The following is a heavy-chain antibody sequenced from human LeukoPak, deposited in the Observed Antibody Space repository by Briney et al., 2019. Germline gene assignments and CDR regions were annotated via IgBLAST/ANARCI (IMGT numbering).Heavy chain of an antibody. Sequence: GRSLRLSCAASGFAFSSYGMHWVRQAPGKGLEGVAVISYDGSNKYYAASVKGRFTISRDNSKNTLYLQMNSLRAEDTAVYYCAKGGDGLYYYYYGMDVWGQGTTVAVSS. CDR3: AKGGDGLYYYYYGMDV. D-gene: IGHD3-10*01. V-gene: IGHV3-30*18. J-gene: IGHJ6*01. CDR2: ISYDGSNK. CDR1: GFAFSSYG.